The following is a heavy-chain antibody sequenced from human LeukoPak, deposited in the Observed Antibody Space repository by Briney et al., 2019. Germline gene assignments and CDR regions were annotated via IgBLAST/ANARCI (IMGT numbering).Heavy chain of an antibody. CDR3: ARGRGYDSDY. J-gene: IGHJ4*02. Sequence: SETLSLTCTDSGGSISSYYWSWIRQPPGKGLEWIGYTYYSGSTNYNPSLKSRVTISVDTSKNQFSLKLSSVTAADTAVYYCARGRGYDSDYWGQGTLVTVSS. CDR1: GGSISSYY. V-gene: IGHV4-59*01. D-gene: IGHD5-12*01. CDR2: TYYSGST.